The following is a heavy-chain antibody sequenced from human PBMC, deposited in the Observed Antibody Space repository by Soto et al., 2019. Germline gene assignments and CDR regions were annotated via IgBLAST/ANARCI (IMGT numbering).Heavy chain of an antibody. CDR1: GDSVTSDSYY. CDR2: ILSSGGT. J-gene: IGHJ5*01. V-gene: IGHV4-61*01. Sequence: PSETLSLTCSVSGDSVTSDSYYWTWIRQPPGKTLEWVGFILSSGGTRTNPSLRSRLSMSVDTSKNQFSMRLTSVTAADTGVYFCAKGFSTGLYVDSWGRGAQVTVSS. CDR3: AKGFSTGLYVDS. D-gene: IGHD6-19*01.